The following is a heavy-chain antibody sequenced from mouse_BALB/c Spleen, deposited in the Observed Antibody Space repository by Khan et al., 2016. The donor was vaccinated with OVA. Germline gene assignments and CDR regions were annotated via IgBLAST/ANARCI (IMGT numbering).Heavy chain of an antibody. CDR1: GFTFSTFG. Sequence: EVMLVESGGDLVKPGWSLKLSCAASGFTFSTFGMSWVRQTPDKRLEWVATISSGGSYTYYPDNVKGRFIISRDNAKNTLDLQMSSLKSEDTAMYYCTRLAYYYNSEGFAYWGQGTLVTVSA. V-gene: IGHV5-6*01. D-gene: IGHD1-1*01. CDR3: TRLAYYYNSEGFAY. CDR2: ISSGGSYT. J-gene: IGHJ3*01.